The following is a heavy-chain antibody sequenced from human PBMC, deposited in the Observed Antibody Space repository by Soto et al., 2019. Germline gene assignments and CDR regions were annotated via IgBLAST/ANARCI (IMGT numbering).Heavy chain of an antibody. CDR1: GDSISRIDYY. Sequence: PSETLSLTCSVSGDSISRIDYYWTWIRQHPEKGLEWIGDIYFRGNTYYSPSLESRLTISVDTSKNQFSLKLTSVTAADTAVYYCAREGGSYDSGGDLTRGAFDVWGQGTMVTVSS. CDR3: AREGGSYDSGGDLTRGAFDV. CDR2: IYFRGNT. V-gene: IGHV4-31*03. D-gene: IGHD3-22*01. J-gene: IGHJ3*01.